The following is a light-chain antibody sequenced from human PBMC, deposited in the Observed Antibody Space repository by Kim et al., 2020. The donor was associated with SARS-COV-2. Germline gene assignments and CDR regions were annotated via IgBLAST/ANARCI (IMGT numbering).Light chain of an antibody. J-gene: IGKJ2*03. CDR3: QQYGSSPPYS. CDR2: GAS. CDR1: QSVSSSY. V-gene: IGKV3-20*01. Sequence: SPGERATLSCRASQSVSSSYLAWYQQKPGQAPRLIIYGASSRATGIPDRFSGSGSGTDFTLTISRLEPEDFAVYYCQQYGSSPPYSFGQGTKLEI.